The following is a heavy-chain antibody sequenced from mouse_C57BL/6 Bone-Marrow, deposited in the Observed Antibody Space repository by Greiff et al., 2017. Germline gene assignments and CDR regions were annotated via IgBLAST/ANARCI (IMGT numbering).Heavy chain of an antibody. Sequence: QVQLQQPGAELVKPGASVKVSCKASGYTFTSYWMHWVKQRPGQGLEWIGRIHPSDSDTNYNQKFKGKATLTLDKSSSTAYMQLRSQQSEDSAVYYGVTTARDGFAYWGQGTLVTVSA. D-gene: IGHD1-2*01. CDR1: GYTFTSYW. CDR3: VTTARDGFAY. V-gene: IGHV1-74*01. J-gene: IGHJ3*01. CDR2: IHPSDSDT.